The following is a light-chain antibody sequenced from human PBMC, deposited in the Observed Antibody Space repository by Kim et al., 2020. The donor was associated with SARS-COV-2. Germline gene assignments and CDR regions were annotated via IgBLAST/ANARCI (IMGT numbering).Light chain of an antibody. CDR3: QHYNNWPPWT. CDR1: EYVGSN. CDR2: GAS. V-gene: IGKV3-15*01. J-gene: IGKJ1*01. Sequence: EIVMTQSPATLSVSPGERVTLSCRATEYVGSNLAWYQHKPGQAPRLLIYGASTRATGIPARFSGSGSATEFSLTISSLQSEDFAIYYCQHYNNWPPWTFGQGTKVDIK.